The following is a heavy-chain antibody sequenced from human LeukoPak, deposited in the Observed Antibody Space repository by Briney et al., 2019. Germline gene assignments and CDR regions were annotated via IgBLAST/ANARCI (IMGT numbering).Heavy chain of an antibody. D-gene: IGHD5-24*01. CDR2: ISHDGRTK. CDR3: ARPSPPGDGYNPPDH. Sequence: GGSLRLSCVVSGFNFDNFAMHWVRQPLGKGLEWVAVISHDGRTKYYADSMKGRITISKDNSKDTLFLQMNNLRSEDTAVYFCARPSPPGDGYNPPDHWGQGTLVTVSS. J-gene: IGHJ4*02. V-gene: IGHV3-30*04. CDR1: GFNFDNFA.